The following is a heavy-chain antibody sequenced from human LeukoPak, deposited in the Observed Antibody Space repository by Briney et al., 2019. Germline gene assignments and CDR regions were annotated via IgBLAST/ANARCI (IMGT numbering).Heavy chain of an antibody. CDR1: GGSFSGYY. J-gene: IGHJ5*02. V-gene: IGHV4-34*01. Sequence: SETLSLTCAVYGGSFSGYYWGWIRQPPGRGLEWIGSVYSGGNTYYNPSLKSRVTKSLDTSKNQFSLKVTSVTAADTAVYYCARDDRMNWFDPWGQGTLVTVS. CDR2: VYSGGNT. D-gene: IGHD1-1*01. CDR3: ARDDRMNWFDP.